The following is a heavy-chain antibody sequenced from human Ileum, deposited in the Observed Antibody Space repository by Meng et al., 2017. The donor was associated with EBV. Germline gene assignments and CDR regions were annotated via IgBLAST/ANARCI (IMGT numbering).Heavy chain of an antibody. CDR1: GTSISSSGYW. V-gene: IGHV4-39*07. CDR3: ARDHCSGSSGDTCYHQD. D-gene: IGHD2-15*01. J-gene: IGHJ4*02. Sequence: QPQWRGWGQGPVKPSEPLSLTCTVSGTSISSSGYWWGWIRQPPGMGLQSIGNIHYGESAYYDPSLKNRVTISLDTSKNQFSLKLTSVTAADTAIYYCARDHCSGSSGDTCYHQDWGQGTLVTVSS. CDR2: IHYGESA.